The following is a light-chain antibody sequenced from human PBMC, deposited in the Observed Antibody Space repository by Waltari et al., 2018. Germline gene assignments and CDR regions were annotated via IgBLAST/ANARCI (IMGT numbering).Light chain of an antibody. J-gene: IGLJ3*02. Sequence: QSALTQPASVSGSPGQSISISCIGTSRDVGPYTLVSWDQHHPGKAPNLIVFEASKRPSGVSNRFSGSKAANTASLIISGLQADDEADYYCCSYAGSGSWVFGGGTKVTVI. V-gene: IGLV2-23*01. CDR1: SRDVGPYTL. CDR3: CSYAGSGSWV. CDR2: EAS.